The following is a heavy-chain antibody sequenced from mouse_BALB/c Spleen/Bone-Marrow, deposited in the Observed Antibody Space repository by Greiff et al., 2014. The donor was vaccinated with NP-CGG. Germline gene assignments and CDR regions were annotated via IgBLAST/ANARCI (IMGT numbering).Heavy chain of an antibody. V-gene: IGHV1-14*01. CDR2: INPYNDGS. CDR3: TREAASPLAY. Sequence: EVQRVESGPELVKPGASVKMSCKASGYAFTSYVMHWVKQKPGQGLEWIGYINPYNDGSKYNEKFKDKATLTSDKSSSTAYMELSSLTSEDSAVYYCTREAASPLAYWGQGTLVTVSA. J-gene: IGHJ3*01. CDR1: GYAFTSYV. D-gene: IGHD6-1*01.